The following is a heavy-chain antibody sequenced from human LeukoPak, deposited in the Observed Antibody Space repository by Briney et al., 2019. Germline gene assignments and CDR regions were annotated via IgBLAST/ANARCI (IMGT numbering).Heavy chain of an antibody. CDR2: ISAYNGNT. CDR1: GYTFTSYG. J-gene: IGHJ6*02. V-gene: IGHV1-18*01. CDR3: AREGSGWYRGYYYYGMDV. Sequence: GASVKVSCKASGYTFTSYGISWVRQAPGQGLEWMGWISAYNGNTNYAQKLQGRVTMTTDTSTSTAYMELRSLRSDDTAVYYCAREGSGWYRGYYYYGMDVWGQGTTVTVSS. D-gene: IGHD6-19*01.